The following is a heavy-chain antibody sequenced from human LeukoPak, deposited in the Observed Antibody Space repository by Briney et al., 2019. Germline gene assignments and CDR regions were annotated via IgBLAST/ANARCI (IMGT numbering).Heavy chain of an antibody. D-gene: IGHD3-10*01. CDR3: ARERFGEYAFDY. CDR1: GFTVSSNY. Sequence: GGSLRLSCAASGFTVSSNYMSWVRQAPGKGLEWVSVIYSGGSTHYADSVKGRFTISRDNSKNTLYLQMNSLRAEDTAVYYCARERFGEYAFDYWGQGILVTVSS. V-gene: IGHV3-53*01. J-gene: IGHJ4*02. CDR2: IYSGGST.